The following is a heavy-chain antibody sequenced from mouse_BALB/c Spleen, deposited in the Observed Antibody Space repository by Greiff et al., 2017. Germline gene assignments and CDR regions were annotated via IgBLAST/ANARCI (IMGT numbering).Heavy chain of an antibody. CDR1: GFTFSSYA. CDR3: ARDKYGNYGGAMDY. Sequence: EVQVVESGGGLVKPGGSLKLSCAASGFTFSSYAMSWVRQSPGKGLEWVGEISSGGSNTNYPDTVTGRFIISRDNAKNTLYLEMSSLRSEDTAMYYCARDKYGNYGGAMDYWGQGTSVTVSS. J-gene: IGHJ4*01. D-gene: IGHD2-10*02. V-gene: IGHV5-9-4*01. CDR2: ISSGGSNT.